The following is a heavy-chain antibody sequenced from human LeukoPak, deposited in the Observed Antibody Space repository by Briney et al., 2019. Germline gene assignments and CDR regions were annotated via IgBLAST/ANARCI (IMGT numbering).Heavy chain of an antibody. Sequence: SQTLSFTCTVSGGSISSGSYYWSWIRQPAGKGLEWIGRIYTSGSTNYNPSLKSRVTISVDTSKNQFSLKLSSVTAADTAVYYCASLSGNTFFYDAFDIWGQGTMVTVSS. CDR3: ASLSGNTFFYDAFDI. CDR1: GGSISSGSYY. J-gene: IGHJ3*02. D-gene: IGHD3-16*01. CDR2: IYTSGST. V-gene: IGHV4-61*02.